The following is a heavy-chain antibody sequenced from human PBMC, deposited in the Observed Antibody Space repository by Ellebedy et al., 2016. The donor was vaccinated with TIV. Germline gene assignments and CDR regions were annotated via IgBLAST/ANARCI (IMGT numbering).Heavy chain of an antibody. J-gene: IGHJ4*02. CDR1: GFSLSTSGVG. V-gene: IGHV2-5*01. CDR2: IYWNDDK. CDR3: AHRQDHHYYGSGPFD. Sequence: SGPTLVXPTQTLTLTCTFSGFSLSTSGVGVGWIRQPPGKALEWLALIYWNDDKRYSPSLKSRLTITKDTSKNQVVLTMTNMDPVDTATYYCAHRQDHHYYGSGPFDWGQGTLVTVSS. D-gene: IGHD3-10*01.